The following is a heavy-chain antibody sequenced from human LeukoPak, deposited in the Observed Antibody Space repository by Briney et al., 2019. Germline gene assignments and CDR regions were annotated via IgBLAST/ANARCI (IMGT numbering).Heavy chain of an antibody. Sequence: HGKSLKISCKASGYSFTNYWIAWVRQKPGKGPEWMGIMHPGESEINYSPSFEGQVTISADTSISTAHLEWYSLKASDSAIYYCAKTIASLGSGARYFDPWGQGTMITVSS. V-gene: IGHV5-51*01. CDR3: AKTIASLGSGARYFDP. J-gene: IGHJ5*02. CDR1: GYSFTNYW. D-gene: IGHD5/OR15-5a*01. CDR2: MHPGESEI.